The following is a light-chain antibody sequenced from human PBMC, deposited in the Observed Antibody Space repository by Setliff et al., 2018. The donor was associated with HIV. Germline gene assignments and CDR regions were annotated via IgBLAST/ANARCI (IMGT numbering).Light chain of an antibody. Sequence: QSVLAQPASVSGSPGQSITISCSGSSSDVGSYNFVSWYQQHPGKAPQVIIYDVSRRPSGVSSRFSGSKSGNTASLTISGLQAEDQADYYCCSYTSSLTYVFGTGTKATV. J-gene: IGLJ1*01. CDR1: SSDVGSYNF. CDR3: CSYTSSLTYV. CDR2: DVS. V-gene: IGLV2-14*03.